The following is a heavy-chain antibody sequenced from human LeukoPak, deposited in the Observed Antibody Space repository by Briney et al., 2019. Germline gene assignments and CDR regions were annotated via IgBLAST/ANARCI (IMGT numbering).Heavy chain of an antibody. CDR3: ARVGGKICSGVGCYSGYGMEV. CDR1: GFTFSSYS. J-gene: IGHJ6*04. Sequence: PGGSLRLSCAASGFTFSSYSMNWVRQAPGKGLEWVSSISSSSSYIYYADSVKGRFTISRDNAKNSLYLQMNSLRAEDTAVYYCARVGGKICSGVGCYSGYGMEVWGEGTTVTVSS. D-gene: IGHD2-15*01. CDR2: ISSSSSYI. V-gene: IGHV3-21*01.